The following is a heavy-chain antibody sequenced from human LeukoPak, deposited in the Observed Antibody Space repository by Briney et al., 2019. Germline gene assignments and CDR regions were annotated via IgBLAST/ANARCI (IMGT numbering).Heavy chain of an antibody. Sequence: SETLSLTCTVSGGSISNYYWSWIRQPPGKGLEWIGYIYYSGNTNYNPSLRSRVTISVDTSKNQFSLKLNSVTAADTAVYYCARWPNGSGYYEHFDYWGQGTLVTVSS. CDR1: GGSISNYY. V-gene: IGHV4-59*12. CDR2: IYYSGNT. CDR3: ARWPNGSGYYEHFDY. D-gene: IGHD3-22*01. J-gene: IGHJ4*02.